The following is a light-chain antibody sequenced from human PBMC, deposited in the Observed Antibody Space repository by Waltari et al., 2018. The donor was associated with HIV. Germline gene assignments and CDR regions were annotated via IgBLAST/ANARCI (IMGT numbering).Light chain of an antibody. CDR1: SSDVGGYN. CDR2: SNN. V-gene: IGLV2-14*03. J-gene: IGLJ2*01. CDR3: AAWDGSLNGHVV. Sequence: QSALTQPASVSGSPRQSITISCTGSSSDVGGYNYVSWYQQHPGKAPKLLIYSNNQRPSGVPDRFSGSKSGTSASLAISGLQSEDEADYYCAAWDGSLNGHVVFGGGTKLTVL.